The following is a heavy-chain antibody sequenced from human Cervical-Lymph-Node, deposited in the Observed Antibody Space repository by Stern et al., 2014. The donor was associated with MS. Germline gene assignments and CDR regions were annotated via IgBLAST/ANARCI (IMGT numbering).Heavy chain of an antibody. CDR1: GFTFSNYW. CDR2: IKCDGTGT. V-gene: IGHV3-74*02. D-gene: IGHD1-26*01. J-gene: IGHJ4*02. Sequence: EVQLVESGGGLVQPGGSLRLTCAASGFTFSNYWIHWVRQAPGKGLVWVSRIKCDGTGTSYADSVKGRFTISRDNAKNTLYLQMDSLRVDDTAVYYCTRGGLVGASPFDFWGQGTLVTVSP. CDR3: TRGGLVGASPFDF.